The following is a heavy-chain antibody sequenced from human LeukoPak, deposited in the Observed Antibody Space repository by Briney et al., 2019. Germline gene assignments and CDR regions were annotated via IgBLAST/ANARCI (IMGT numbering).Heavy chain of an antibody. CDR3: ARDIGGYSGYDLGSPDAFDI. V-gene: IGHV1-69*13. Sequence: ASVKVSCKASGGTFSSYAISWVRQAPGQGLEWMGGIIPIFGTANYAQKFQGRVTITADESTSTAYMELSSLRSEDTAVYYCARDIGGYSGYDLGSPDAFDIWGQGTMVTVSS. CDR2: IIPIFGTA. J-gene: IGHJ3*02. CDR1: GGTFSSYA. D-gene: IGHD5-12*01.